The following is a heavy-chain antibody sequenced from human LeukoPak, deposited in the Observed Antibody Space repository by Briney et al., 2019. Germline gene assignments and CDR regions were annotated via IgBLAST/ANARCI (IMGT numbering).Heavy chain of an antibody. CDR2: MSGSGSST. V-gene: IGHV3-23*01. J-gene: IGHJ4*02. CDR3: AKDAQGLVRGGIYSDF. Sequence: AGGSLRLSCAASGFTFKTYAMNWVRQVPGKGPEWVSSMSGSGSSTDYADSVKGRFTISRDNSKNTLYLQMNSLRAEDTALYYCAKDAQGLVRGGIYSDFWGQGSLVTVSS. CDR1: GFTFKTYA. D-gene: IGHD6-19*01.